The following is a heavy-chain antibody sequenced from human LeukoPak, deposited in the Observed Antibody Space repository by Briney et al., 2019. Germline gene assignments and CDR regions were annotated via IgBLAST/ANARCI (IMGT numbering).Heavy chain of an antibody. CDR3: AKDLIV. J-gene: IGHJ6*04. CDR1: GFTFDDYA. V-gene: IGHV3-9*01. D-gene: IGHD2-8*01. Sequence: PGRSLRLSCAASGFTFDDYAMHWVRQAPGKGLEWVSGISWNSGSIGYADSVKGRFTTSRDTSKNTLYLQMNSLRAEDTAVYYCAKDLIVWGKGTTVTVSS. CDR2: ISWNSGSI.